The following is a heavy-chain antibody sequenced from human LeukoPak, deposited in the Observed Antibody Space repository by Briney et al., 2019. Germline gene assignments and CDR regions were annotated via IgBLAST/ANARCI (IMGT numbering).Heavy chain of an antibody. CDR1: GFTFSSYA. CDR3: ALNRGSGWYFHY. D-gene: IGHD6-19*01. V-gene: IGHV3-30*04. J-gene: IGHJ4*02. Sequence: GGSLRLSCAASGFTFSSYAMHWVRQAPGKGLEWVAVISYDGSNKYGDSVKGRFTISRDNSKNTLYLQMNSLRAEDTAVYYCALNRGSGWYFHYWGQGTLVTVSS. CDR2: ISYDGSNK.